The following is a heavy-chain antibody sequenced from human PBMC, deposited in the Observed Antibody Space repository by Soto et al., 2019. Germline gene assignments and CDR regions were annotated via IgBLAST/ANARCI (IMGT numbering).Heavy chain of an antibody. CDR2: ISNDGSNK. D-gene: IGHD1-26*01. J-gene: IGHJ4*02. CDR1: GCSFSNYG. Sequence: GGSLRLSCAASGCSFSNYGMRWVRQAPGKGLEWVAFISNDGSNKYYADSVKGRFTISRDNSKNTLYLQMNSLRAEDTAVYYCEKGFGNYWAFDYWGQGTLVTVSS. CDR3: EKGFGNYWAFDY. V-gene: IGHV3-30*18.